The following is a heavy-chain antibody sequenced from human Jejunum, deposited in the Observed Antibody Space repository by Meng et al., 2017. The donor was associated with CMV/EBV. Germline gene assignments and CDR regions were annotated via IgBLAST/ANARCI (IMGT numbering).Heavy chain of an antibody. J-gene: IGHJ4*02. V-gene: IGHV4-34*01. CDR1: RGSVSYYN. CDR3: ARGVGDY. Sequence: ETLSLTCAVYRGSVSYYNWGWFGQTPGKGLAWIVEIIRGGATNYNPSLNSRLTISIDTSKNQLSLKVTSVPAADTAIYYCARGVGDYWGQGTLVTVSS. CDR2: IIRGGAT. D-gene: IGHD1-26*01.